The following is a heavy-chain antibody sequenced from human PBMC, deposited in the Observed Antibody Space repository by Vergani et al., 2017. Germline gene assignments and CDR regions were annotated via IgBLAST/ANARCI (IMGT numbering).Heavy chain of an antibody. Sequence: QVQLVESGGGVVQRGGSLRLSCATSGFTLSNYDMQWIRQGPVKGLEFVAFIQFDGSNQYYADSAKGRFTLSRDFSKNTLYLQMNSLRTEDTATYYCAKHFRGWGIDYWGQGTQVIVSS. CDR2: IQFDGSNQ. V-gene: IGHV3-30*02. D-gene: IGHD3-16*01. CDR3: AKHFRGWGIDY. CDR1: GFTLSNYD. J-gene: IGHJ4*02.